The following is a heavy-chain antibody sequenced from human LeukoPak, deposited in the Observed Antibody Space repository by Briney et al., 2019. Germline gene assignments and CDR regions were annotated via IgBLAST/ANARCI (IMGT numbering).Heavy chain of an antibody. CDR2: ISRSGDYT. J-gene: IGHJ4*02. D-gene: IGHD4-17*01. Sequence: GGSLRLSCAASGFNFGGYVMSWVRQAPGKGLEWVSVISRSGDYTKYADSVKGRFTISRDNSKNTLSLQVSGLRAEDTAIYYCAKDRDDSGDYALDYWGQGILVSVSS. V-gene: IGHV3-23*01. CDR3: AKDRDDSGDYALDY. CDR1: GFNFGGYV.